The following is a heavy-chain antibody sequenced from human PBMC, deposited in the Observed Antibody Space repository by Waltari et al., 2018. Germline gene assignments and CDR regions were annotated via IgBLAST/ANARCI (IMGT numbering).Heavy chain of an antibody. Sequence: GGDLVQPGGSLRLPCAASGFAFSDHFMDWVRQAPGKGLEWVGRIKNRAHHYTTEYAASVRGRFNISRDDSKNLLFLQMNSLTTMDTAVYYCAQYYVGFWGPGSVVTVSS. CDR2: IKNRAHHYTT. CDR1: GFAFSDHF. CDR3: AQYYVGF. J-gene: IGHJ4*02. D-gene: IGHD1-26*01. V-gene: IGHV3-72*01.